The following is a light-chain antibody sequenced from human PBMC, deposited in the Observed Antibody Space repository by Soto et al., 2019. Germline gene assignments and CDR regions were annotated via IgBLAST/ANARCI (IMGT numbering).Light chain of an antibody. Sequence: DLQRTQSPSSLSASVGDRVTITCRASQSISSYLNWYQQKPGKAPKLLIYAASSLQSGVPSRFSGSGSGTDFTLTISSLQPEDIATYYCQQSYSTLTWTFGQGTKVEIK. V-gene: IGKV1-39*01. J-gene: IGKJ1*01. CDR1: QSISSY. CDR3: QQSYSTLTWT. CDR2: AAS.